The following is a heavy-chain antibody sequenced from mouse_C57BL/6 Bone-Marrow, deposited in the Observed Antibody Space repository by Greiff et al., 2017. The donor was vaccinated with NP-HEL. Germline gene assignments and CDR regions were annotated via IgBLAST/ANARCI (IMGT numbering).Heavy chain of an antibody. D-gene: IGHD1-1*01. V-gene: IGHV5-4*01. CDR2: ISDGGSYT. CDR1: GFTFSSYA. CDR3: ARDRWTTVVAGYWYFDV. J-gene: IGHJ1*03. Sequence: EVKVVESGGGLVKPGGSLKLSCAASGFTFSSYAMSWVRQTPEKRLEWVATISDGGSYTYYPDNVKGRFTISRDNAKNNLYLQMSHLKSEDTAMYYCARDRWTTVVAGYWYFDVWGTGTTVTVSS.